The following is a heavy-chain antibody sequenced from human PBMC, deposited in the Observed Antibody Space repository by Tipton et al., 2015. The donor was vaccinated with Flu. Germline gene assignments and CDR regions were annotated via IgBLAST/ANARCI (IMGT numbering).Heavy chain of an antibody. D-gene: IGHD1-26*01. Sequence: LRLSCAVYGGSFSGYYWSWIRQPPGKGLEWIGEINHSGSTNYNPSLKSRVTISVDTSKNQFSLKLSSVTAADTAVYYCATGGALYKNWFDPWGQGTLVTVSS. J-gene: IGHJ5*02. CDR2: INHSGST. CDR1: GGSFSGYY. V-gene: IGHV4-34*01. CDR3: ATGGALYKNWFDP.